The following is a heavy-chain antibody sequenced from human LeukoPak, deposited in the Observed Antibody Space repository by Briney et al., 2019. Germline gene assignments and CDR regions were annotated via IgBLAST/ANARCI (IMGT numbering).Heavy chain of an antibody. CDR2: INPSGGST. J-gene: IGHJ4*02. Sequence: GASVRVSCKASGYSFTDYYMHWVRQAPGQGLEWMGMINPSGGSTTYAQKFQGRVTTTRDMSTSTVYMELSSLTSEDTAVYYCARTRGYSFDYWGQGTLVTVSS. V-gene: IGHV1-46*01. CDR3: ARTRGYSFDY. CDR1: GYSFTDYY.